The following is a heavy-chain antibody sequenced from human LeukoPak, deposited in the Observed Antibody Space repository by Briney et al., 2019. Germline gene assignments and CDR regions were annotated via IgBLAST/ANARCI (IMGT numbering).Heavy chain of an antibody. V-gene: IGHV4-61*01. CDR1: GGSVSSGSYY. Sequence: PSETLSLTCTVSGGSVSSGSYYWGWIRQPPGKGLEWIGYIYYSGSTNYNPSLKSRVTISVDTSKNQFSLKLSSVTAADTAVYYCARESYYYYYGMDVWGQGTTVTVSS. J-gene: IGHJ6*02. CDR2: IYYSGST. CDR3: ARESYYYYYGMDV.